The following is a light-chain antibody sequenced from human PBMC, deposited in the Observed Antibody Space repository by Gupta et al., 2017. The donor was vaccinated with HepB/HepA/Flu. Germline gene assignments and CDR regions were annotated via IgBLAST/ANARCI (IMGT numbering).Light chain of an antibody. Sequence: QPALTQPASVSAPPGQSITLSCTVISSDIGNYNYVSWYQQHPGKAPKLMIYDVSNRPSGVSNRFSGSKSGNTASLTISGLQAEDEADYFCSSYTSSSTVIFGGGTKLTVL. CDR2: DVS. V-gene: IGLV2-14*03. J-gene: IGLJ2*01. CDR3: SSYTSSSTVI. CDR1: SSDIGNYNY.